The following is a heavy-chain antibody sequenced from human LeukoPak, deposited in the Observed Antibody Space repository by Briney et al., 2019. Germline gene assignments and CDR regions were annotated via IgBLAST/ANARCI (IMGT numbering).Heavy chain of an antibody. J-gene: IGHJ4*02. Sequence: GGSLRLSRTASGFTFGDYAMSWFRQAPEKGLEWVGFIRSKAYGGTTEYAASVKGRFTISRDDSKSIAYLQMNSLKTEDTAVYYCTRIVGNSYFDYWGQGTLVTVSS. CDR3: TRIVGNSYFDY. D-gene: IGHD4-23*01. CDR1: GFTFGDYA. V-gene: IGHV3-49*03. CDR2: IRSKAYGGTT.